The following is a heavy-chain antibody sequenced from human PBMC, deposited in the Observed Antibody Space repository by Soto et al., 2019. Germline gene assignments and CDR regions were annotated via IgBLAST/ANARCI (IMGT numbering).Heavy chain of an antibody. Sequence: QVQLQQWGAGLLKPSETLSLTCAVYGTSFSGYYWSWIRQPPGKGLEWIGEISHSGSTNYNPSLKSRVIISLDTSKAQFSLKLSSVSAADTAVYYRARGPYGSGIRSPYYNYYMDVWGKGTTVTVSS. CDR3: ARGPYGSGIRSPYYNYYMDV. CDR1: GTSFSGYY. V-gene: IGHV4-34*01. J-gene: IGHJ6*03. CDR2: ISHSGST. D-gene: IGHD3-10*01.